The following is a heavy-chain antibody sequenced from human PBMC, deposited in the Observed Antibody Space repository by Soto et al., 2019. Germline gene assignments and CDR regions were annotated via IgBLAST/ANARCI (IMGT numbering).Heavy chain of an antibody. CDR1: GYSFSSYW. D-gene: IGHD6-13*01. V-gene: IGHV5-51*01. Sequence: RGESLKISCKGSGYSFSSYWVVWVRQMPGKGLEWMGIIYPGDSDTTYSPSFQGQVTISADKSISTAYLQWSSLKASDTAMYYCARAHRIASAGLYYYYYYGMDVWGQGTTVTAP. CDR2: IYPGDSDT. J-gene: IGHJ6*02. CDR3: ARAHRIASAGLYYYYYYGMDV.